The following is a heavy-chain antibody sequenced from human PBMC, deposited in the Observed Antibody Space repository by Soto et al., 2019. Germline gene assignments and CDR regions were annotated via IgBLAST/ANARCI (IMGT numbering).Heavy chain of an antibody. D-gene: IGHD1-20*01. CDR1: GFTFSSYW. Sequence: GGSLRLSCAASGFTFSSYWMSWVRQAPGKGLEWVANIKQDVSEKYYVETVKGRFTISRDNAKNSLYLQMNSLRAEDTAVYFCAITHHNLRGDAFDIWGQGTMVTVSS. CDR3: AITHHNLRGDAFDI. CDR2: IKQDVSEK. J-gene: IGHJ3*02. V-gene: IGHV3-7*01.